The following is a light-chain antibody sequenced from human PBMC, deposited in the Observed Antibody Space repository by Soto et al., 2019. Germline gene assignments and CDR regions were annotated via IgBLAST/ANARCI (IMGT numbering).Light chain of an antibody. CDR3: SSFVGGNTYV. Sequence: QSALTQPRSVSGSPGQSVTISCTGTSNDVGGYNFVSWYQQYPGKAPKLIIYDVSKRPSGVPDRFSGSKSGYTAFLTVSGLQAEDEADYYCSSFVGGNTYVFGTGTKVTVL. V-gene: IGLV2-11*01. CDR2: DVS. CDR1: SNDVGGYNF. J-gene: IGLJ1*01.